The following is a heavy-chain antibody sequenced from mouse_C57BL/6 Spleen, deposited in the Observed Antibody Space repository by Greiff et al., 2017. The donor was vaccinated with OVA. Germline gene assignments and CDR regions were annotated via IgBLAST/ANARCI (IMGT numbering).Heavy chain of an antibody. CDR2: IDPSDSYT. V-gene: IGHV1-69*01. CDR3: ARSSTRYFDY. CDR1: GYTFTSYW. D-gene: IGHD1-1*01. J-gene: IGHJ2*01. Sequence: QVQLKQPGAELVMPGASVKLSCKASGYTFTSYWMHWVKQRPGQGLEWIGEIDPSDSYTNYNQKFKGKSTLTVDKSSSTAYMQLSSLTSEDSAVYYCARSSTRYFDYWGQGTTLTVSS.